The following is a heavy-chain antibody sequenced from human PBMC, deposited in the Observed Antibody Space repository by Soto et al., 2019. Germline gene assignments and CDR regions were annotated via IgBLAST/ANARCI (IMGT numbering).Heavy chain of an antibody. J-gene: IGHJ4*02. CDR1: GGTFRSHA. Sequence: QVPLVQSGAEVKKPGSSVKVSCKASGGTFRSHAISWVRQAPGQGLEWMGGVIPVFGTPKYAQKFQGRVTMTADESTSTAYMELRSLRSEDTAVYHCARGATDYDFWSGQDYWGQGTLVTVSS. V-gene: IGHV1-69*12. D-gene: IGHD3-3*01. CDR2: VIPVFGTP. CDR3: ARGATDYDFWSGQDY.